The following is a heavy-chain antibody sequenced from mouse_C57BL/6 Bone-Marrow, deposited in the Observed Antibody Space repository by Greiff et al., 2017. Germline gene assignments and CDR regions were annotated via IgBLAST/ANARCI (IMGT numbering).Heavy chain of an antibody. V-gene: IGHV1-22*01. CDR1: GYTFTDYN. CDR2: INPNNGGT. Sequence: EVQGVESGPELVKPGASVKMSCKASGYTFTDYNLHWVKQSHGKSLEWIGYINPNNGGTSYNQKFKGKATLTVNKSSSTAYMELRSLTSEDSAVYYCVCFPLNYFDYWGQGTTLTVSS. J-gene: IGHJ2*01. D-gene: IGHD1-3*01. CDR3: VCFPLNYFDY.